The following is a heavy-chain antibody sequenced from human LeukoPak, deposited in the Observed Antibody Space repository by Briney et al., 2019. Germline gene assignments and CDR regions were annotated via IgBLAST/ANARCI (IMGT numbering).Heavy chain of an antibody. D-gene: IGHD3-3*01. CDR3: ARDRAWNYFDY. J-gene: IGHJ4*02. Sequence: GGSLRLSCAASGFTFSNYSLHWVRRAPGKGPEWAAVISNNGNIKYYVDSVKGRFTISRDNSKNTLYLQMNSLRTEDTAVYYCARDRAWNYFDYWGQRTLVTVSS. CDR2: ISNNGNIK. V-gene: IGHV3-30*03. CDR1: GFTFSNYS.